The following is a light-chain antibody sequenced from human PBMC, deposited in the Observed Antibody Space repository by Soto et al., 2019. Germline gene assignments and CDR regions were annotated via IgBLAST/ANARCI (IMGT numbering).Light chain of an antibody. CDR3: QQRSNWPPALT. Sequence: DIVMTQSPATLSVSPGERATLSCRASQSVSSSYLAWFQQKPGQAPRLLIYDASKRATGIPARFSGSGSGTDFTLTISSLEPEDFAVYYCQQRSNWPPALTFGGGTKVDIK. V-gene: IGKV3-11*01. CDR2: DAS. J-gene: IGKJ4*01. CDR1: QSVSSSY.